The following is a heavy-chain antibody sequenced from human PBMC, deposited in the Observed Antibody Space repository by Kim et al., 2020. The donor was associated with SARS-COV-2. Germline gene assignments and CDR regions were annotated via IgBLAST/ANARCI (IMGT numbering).Heavy chain of an antibody. V-gene: IGHV1-69*02. J-gene: IGHJ4*02. D-gene: IGHD5-12*01. CDR2: IA. CDR3: AGTEMATFFG. Sequence: IANYAQKFQGRVTITADKSTSTSYMELSSLRSEDTAVYYCAGTEMATFFGWGQGTLVTVSS.